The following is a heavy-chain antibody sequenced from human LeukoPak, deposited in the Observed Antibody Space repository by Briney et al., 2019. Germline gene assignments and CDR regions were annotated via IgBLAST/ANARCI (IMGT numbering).Heavy chain of an antibody. V-gene: IGHV3-66*01. J-gene: IGHJ4*02. CDR3: SRLNGAYGGALDY. CDR2: IYSGGST. Sequence: GGSLRLSCAASGFTVSSNYMSWVRQAPGKGLEWVSVIYSGGSTYYADSVKGRFTISRDNSKNTLYLQMNSLRAEDTAVYYCSRLNGAYGGALDYWGQGTLVTVSS. D-gene: IGHD2-8*01. CDR1: GFTVSSNY.